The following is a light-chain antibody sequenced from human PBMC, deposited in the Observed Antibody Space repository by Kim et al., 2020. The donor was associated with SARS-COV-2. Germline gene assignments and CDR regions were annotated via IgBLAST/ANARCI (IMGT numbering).Light chain of an antibody. CDR3: QAWDSSTAV. CDR1: KWGDKY. J-gene: IGLJ1*01. V-gene: IGLV3-1*01. CDR2: QDS. Sequence: SVSPGQTASITCSGDKWGDKYACWYQQKPGQSPVLVIYQDSKRPSGIPERFSGSNSGNTATLTISGTQAMDEADYYCQAWDSSTAVFGTGTKDTVL.